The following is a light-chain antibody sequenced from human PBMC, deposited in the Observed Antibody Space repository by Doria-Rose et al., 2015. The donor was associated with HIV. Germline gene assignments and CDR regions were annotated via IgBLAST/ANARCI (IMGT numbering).Light chain of an antibody. CDR2: DGF. V-gene: IGKV3-20*01. CDR1: QSFSSTY. CDR3: HQYGTSWT. Sequence: EIVMTQSPGTLSLSPGERATLSRRASQSFSSTYLAWYQQKPGQAPSLLIYDGFTRATGIPDRFSASGSGTDFTLTINRLEPEDFALYYRHQYGTSWTFGQGTKVEI. J-gene: IGKJ1*01.